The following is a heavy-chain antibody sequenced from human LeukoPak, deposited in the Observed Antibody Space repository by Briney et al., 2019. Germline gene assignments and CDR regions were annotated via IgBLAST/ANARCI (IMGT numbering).Heavy chain of an antibody. Sequence: PSQTLSLTCTVSGGSISSGDYYWSWIRQPPGKGLEWIGYIYYSGSTYYNPSLKSRVTISVDTSKNQFSLKLSSVTAADTAVYYCAREGGDYGRVLPDVWGQGTTVTVSS. D-gene: IGHD4-17*01. CDR1: GGSISSGDYY. CDR2: IYYSGST. CDR3: AREGGDYGRVLPDV. J-gene: IGHJ6*02. V-gene: IGHV4-30-4*01.